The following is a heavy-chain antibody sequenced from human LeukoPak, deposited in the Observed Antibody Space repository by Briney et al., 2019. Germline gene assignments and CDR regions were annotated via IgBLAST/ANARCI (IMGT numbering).Heavy chain of an antibody. D-gene: IGHD2-2*01. CDR1: GYTLTELS. CDR3: ATNTPGGQYQLPDYYYYGMDV. V-gene: IGHV1-24*01. Sequence: ASVKVSCKVSGYTLTELSMHWVRLAPGKGLEWMGGFDPEDGETIYAQKFQGRVTMTEDTSTDTAYMELSSLRSEDTAVYYCATNTPGGQYQLPDYYYYGMDVWGKGTTVTVSS. CDR2: FDPEDGET. J-gene: IGHJ6*04.